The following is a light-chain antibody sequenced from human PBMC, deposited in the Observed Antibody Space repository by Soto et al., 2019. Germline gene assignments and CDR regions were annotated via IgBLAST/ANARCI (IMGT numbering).Light chain of an antibody. CDR2: KAS. CDR3: QQYKSYPWT. V-gene: IGKV1-5*03. CDR1: QSISSW. J-gene: IGKJ1*01. Sequence: DIQMTQSPSTLSASVGDRVTITCLASQSISSWLAWYQQKPGKAPKLLIYKASSLESGVPSRFSGSGSGTEFTLTISSLQPDDFATSYCQQYKSYPWTFGQGTKVDIK.